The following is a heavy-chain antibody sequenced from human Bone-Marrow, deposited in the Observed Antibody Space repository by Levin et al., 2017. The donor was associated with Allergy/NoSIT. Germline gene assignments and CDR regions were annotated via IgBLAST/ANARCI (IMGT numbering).Heavy chain of an antibody. CDR1: GITFSNAW. CDR2: IKSKTDGGTV. D-gene: IGHD6-13*01. V-gene: IGHV3-15*01. J-gene: IGHJ4*02. CDR3: TTYSSSWYYFDY. Sequence: GGSLRLSCVASGITFSNAWLSWSRQAPGKGLEWVGRIKSKTDGGTVEYAAPVKGRFTISRDDSKNTLYLQMNSLQTEDTAVYFCTTYSSSWYYFDYWGQGTLVTVSS.